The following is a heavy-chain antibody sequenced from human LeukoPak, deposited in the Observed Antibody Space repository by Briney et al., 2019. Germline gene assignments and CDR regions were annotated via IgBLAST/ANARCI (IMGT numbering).Heavy chain of an antibody. CDR3: AKDKFSVAVVADRLKWFDP. D-gene: IGHD2-15*01. V-gene: IGHV3-30*18. Sequence: PGGSLRLSCAASGFTFSSYGMHWVRQAPGKGLEWVAVISYDGSNKYYADSVKGRFTISRDNSKNTLYLQMNSLRAEDTAVYYCAKDKFSVAVVADRLKWFDPWGQGTLVTVSS. J-gene: IGHJ5*02. CDR2: ISYDGSNK. CDR1: GFTFSSYG.